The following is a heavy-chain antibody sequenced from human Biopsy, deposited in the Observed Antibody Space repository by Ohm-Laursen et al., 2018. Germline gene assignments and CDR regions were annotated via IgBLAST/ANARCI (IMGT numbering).Heavy chain of an antibody. J-gene: IGHJ4*02. V-gene: IGHV4-38-2*01. CDR3: ARRLVYRVFDS. CDR1: GHSVRSGYY. D-gene: IGHD5/OR15-5a*01. Sequence: GTLSLTCAVSGHSVRSGYYWGWIRQPPGKGLEWIGSIFQNGYTYYNPSLETRVTISVDTSKDQFSLKLISVTAADTALYYCARRLVYRVFDSWAKGTLVTVSS. CDR2: IFQNGYT.